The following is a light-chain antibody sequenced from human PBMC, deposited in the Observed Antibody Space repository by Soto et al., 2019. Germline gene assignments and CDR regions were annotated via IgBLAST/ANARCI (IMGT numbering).Light chain of an antibody. J-gene: IGLJ3*02. CDR1: SGSVSTSYY. CDR2: STN. CDR3: VLYMGSGIWV. V-gene: IGLV8-61*01. Sequence: QAVVTQEPSFSVSPGGTVTLTCGLSSGSVSTSYYPSWYQQTPGQAPRTLIYSTNTRSSGVPDRFSGSILGNKAALTITGAQADDESHYYCVLYMGSGIWVFGGGTKVTVL.